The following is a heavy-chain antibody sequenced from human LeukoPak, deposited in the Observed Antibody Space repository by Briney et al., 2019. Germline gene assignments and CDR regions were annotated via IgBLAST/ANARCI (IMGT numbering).Heavy chain of an antibody. CDR3: ARAGPFYSGNYLGF. D-gene: IGHD1-26*01. Sequence: GASVKVSCKASGYTFTGYYMNWVRQAPGQGLEWMGWINPNSGDTNSAQKFQGRVTMTRDTSISTAYMELSRLTSDDTAVYYCARAGPFYSGNYLGFWGQGTLVTV. CDR2: INPNSGDT. CDR1: GYTFTGYY. V-gene: IGHV1-2*02. J-gene: IGHJ4*02.